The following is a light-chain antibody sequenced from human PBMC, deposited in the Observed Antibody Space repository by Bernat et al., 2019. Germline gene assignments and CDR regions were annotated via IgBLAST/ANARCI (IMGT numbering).Light chain of an antibody. Sequence: DIQMTQSPSSLSASVGDRVTITCRTSQIISSYLNLYQQKPGKAPKLLIYGASFLQSGVPSRFSGSGSGTDFTLTISDLQPEDFATYYCQQGYSTPLFGPGTKVDMK. CDR1: QIISSY. J-gene: IGKJ3*01. CDR2: GAS. CDR3: QQGYSTPL. V-gene: IGKV1-39*01.